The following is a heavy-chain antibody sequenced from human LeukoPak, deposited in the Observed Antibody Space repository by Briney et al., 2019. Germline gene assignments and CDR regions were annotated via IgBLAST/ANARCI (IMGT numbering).Heavy chain of an antibody. J-gene: IGHJ4*02. D-gene: IGHD3-9*01. CDR3: ASYYDILTGIDY. CDR1: GGSISSSSYY. V-gene: IGHV4-39*07. Sequence: SETLSLTCTVSGGSISSSSYYWGWIRQPPGKGLEWIGSIYYSGSTYYNPPLKSRVTISVDTSKNQFSLKLSSVTAADTAVYYCASYYDILTGIDYWGQGTLVTVSS. CDR2: IYYSGST.